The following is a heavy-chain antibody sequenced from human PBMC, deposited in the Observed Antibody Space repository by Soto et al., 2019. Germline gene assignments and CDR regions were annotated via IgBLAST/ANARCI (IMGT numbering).Heavy chain of an antibody. V-gene: IGHV3-30-3*01. J-gene: IGHJ4*02. CDR2: ISYDGSNK. CDR3: ARDQGYGGYTDY. Sequence: QVQLVESGGGVVQPGRSLRLSCAASGFTFSSYAMQWVRQAPGKGLEWVAVISYDGSNKYYADSVKGRFTISRDNSKNTLYLQMNSLRAEDTAVYYCARDQGYGGYTDYWGQGTLVTVSS. D-gene: IGHD3-22*01. CDR1: GFTFSSYA.